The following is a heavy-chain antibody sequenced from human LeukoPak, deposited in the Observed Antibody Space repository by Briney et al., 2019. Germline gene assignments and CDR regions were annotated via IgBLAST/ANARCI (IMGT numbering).Heavy chain of an antibody. D-gene: IGHD7-27*01. J-gene: IGHJ4*02. Sequence: GSLRLSCAASGFTFSSYAMSWVRQAPGKGLEWVSGISGSGGSRYYADSVKGRFTISRDNSKNTTNLQMNSLRAEDTAVYYCAKGSGADYLDYWGQGTLVTVSS. CDR2: ISGSGGSR. CDR1: GFTFSSYA. CDR3: AKGSGADYLDY. V-gene: IGHV3-23*01.